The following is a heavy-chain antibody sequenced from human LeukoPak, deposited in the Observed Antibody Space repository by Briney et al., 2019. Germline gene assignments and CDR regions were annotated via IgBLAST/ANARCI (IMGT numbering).Heavy chain of an antibody. Sequence: GASVKVSCKASGYTFTSYAMHWVRQAPGERLEWMGWINAGNGNTKYSQKFQGRVTITRNTSISTAYMELSSLRSEDTAVYYCARTLNYYYYGMDVWGQGTTVTVSS. CDR1: GYTFTSYA. V-gene: IGHV1-3*01. J-gene: IGHJ6*02. CDR2: INAGNGNT. CDR3: ARTLNYYYYGMDV.